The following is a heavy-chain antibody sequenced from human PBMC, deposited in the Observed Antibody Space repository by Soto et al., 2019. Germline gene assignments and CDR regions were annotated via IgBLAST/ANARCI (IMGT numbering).Heavy chain of an antibody. J-gene: IGHJ4*02. Sequence: SETLSLTCAVYGGSFSGYYWSWIRQPPGKGLEWIGEINHSGSTNYNPSLKSRVTISVDTSKNQFSLKLSSVTAADTAVYYCARARWLRQLVRRPFDYWGQGTLVTVSS. V-gene: IGHV4-34*01. CDR3: ARARWLRQLVRRPFDY. D-gene: IGHD6-6*01. CDR2: INHSGST. CDR1: GGSFSGYY.